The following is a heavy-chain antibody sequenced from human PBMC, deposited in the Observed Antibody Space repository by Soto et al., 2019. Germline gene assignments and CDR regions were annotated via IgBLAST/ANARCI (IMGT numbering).Heavy chain of an antibody. CDR2: ISGGSSVT. V-gene: IGHV3-23*01. D-gene: IGHD3-10*01. CDR1: GFTFSDYA. J-gene: IGHJ4*02. CDR3: AKVLSKNYYYPFDF. Sequence: VHLLESGGGLVQRGGSLRLSCTASGFTFSDYAMAWVRQAPGKGLEWASTISGGSSVTYYGDSVKGRFTISRDNAKKTLFLQLNRLSAEDTATYYCAKVLSKNYYYPFDFWGQGTQVTVSS.